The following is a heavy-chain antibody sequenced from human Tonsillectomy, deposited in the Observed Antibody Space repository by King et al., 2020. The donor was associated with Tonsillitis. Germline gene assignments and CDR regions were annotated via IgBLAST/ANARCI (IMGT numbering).Heavy chain of an antibody. V-gene: IGHV4-59*01. D-gene: IGHD7-27*01. Sequence: VQLQESGPGMVRPSETLSLTCTVSGGSISSYYWSWVRQPPGKGLEWIGFISNIGSTNYNASLKSRATVSVDTAKNQFSLKLSSVTAAYTAVYYCARDRPDWGDWYFDLWGRGTLVTVSS. J-gene: IGHJ2*01. CDR2: ISNIGST. CDR1: GGSISSYY. CDR3: ARDRPDWGDWYFDL.